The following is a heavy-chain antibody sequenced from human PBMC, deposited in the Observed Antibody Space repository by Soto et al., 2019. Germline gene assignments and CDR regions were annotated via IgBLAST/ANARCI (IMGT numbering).Heavy chain of an antibody. CDR1: GGTFSSYA. CDR2: IIPIFGTA. D-gene: IGHD2-8*01. V-gene: IGHV1-69*01. CDR3: ARVATLGYCTNGVCKHDAFDI. J-gene: IGHJ3*02. Sequence: QVQLVQSGAEVKKPGSSVKVSCKASGGTFSSYAISWVRQAPGQGLEWMGGIIPIFGTANYAQKFQGRVRINADESTSTAYMELSSLRSEDTAVYYCARVATLGYCTNGVCKHDAFDIWCQGTMVTVSS.